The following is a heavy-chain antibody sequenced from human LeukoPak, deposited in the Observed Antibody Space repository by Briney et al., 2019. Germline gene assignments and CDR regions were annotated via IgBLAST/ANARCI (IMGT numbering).Heavy chain of an antibody. Sequence: SQTLSLTCTVSGGSISSGSYYWSWIRQPAGKGLEWIGRIYTSGSTNYNPSLKSRVTISVDTSKNQFSLKLSSVTAADTAVYYCASGQLAPYYYYYYMDVWGKGTTVTVSS. V-gene: IGHV4-61*02. J-gene: IGHJ6*03. D-gene: IGHD6-13*01. CDR2: IYTSGST. CDR3: ASGQLAPYYYYYYMDV. CDR1: GGSISSGSYY.